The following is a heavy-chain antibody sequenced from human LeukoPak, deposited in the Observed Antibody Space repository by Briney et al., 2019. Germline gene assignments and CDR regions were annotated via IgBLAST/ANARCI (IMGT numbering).Heavy chain of an antibody. J-gene: IGHJ6*02. Sequence: TGRSLRLSCAASGFTFSSYGMHWVRQAPGKGLEWVAVISYDGSNKYYADSVKGRFTISRDNSKNTLYLQMNSLRAEDTAVYYCARKGSRGRPIHGYYYGMDVWGQGTTVTVSS. CDR1: GFTFSSYG. D-gene: IGHD3-10*01. CDR3: ARKGSRGRPIHGYYYGMDV. V-gene: IGHV3-33*01. CDR2: ISYDGSNK.